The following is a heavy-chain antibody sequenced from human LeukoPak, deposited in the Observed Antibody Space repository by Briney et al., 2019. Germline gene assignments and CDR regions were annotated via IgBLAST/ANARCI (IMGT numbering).Heavy chain of an antibody. Sequence: GGSLRLSCAASGFTFSSYAMSWVRQAPGKGLEWVSAISGSGGSTYYADSVKGRFTISRDNSKNTLYLQMNSLKAEDTAVYYCAKDSNTAMVLSNFDYWGQGTLVTVSS. CDR1: GFTFSSYA. CDR3: AKDSNTAMVLSNFDY. J-gene: IGHJ4*02. CDR2: ISGSGGST. D-gene: IGHD5-18*01. V-gene: IGHV3-23*01.